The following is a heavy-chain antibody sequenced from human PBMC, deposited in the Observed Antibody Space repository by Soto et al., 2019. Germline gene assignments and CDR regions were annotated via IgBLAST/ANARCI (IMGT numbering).Heavy chain of an antibody. Sequence: GESLKISCAASGFTFSNAWMGWVRQAPGKGLEWVGRIKSKTDGGTTDYAAPVKGRFTISRDDSKNTLYLQMNSLKTEDTAVYYCTTAPVGATIAFDYWGQGTLVTVSS. CDR1: GFTFSNAW. CDR3: TTAPVGATIAFDY. CDR2: IKSKTDGGTT. D-gene: IGHD1-26*01. J-gene: IGHJ4*02. V-gene: IGHV3-15*01.